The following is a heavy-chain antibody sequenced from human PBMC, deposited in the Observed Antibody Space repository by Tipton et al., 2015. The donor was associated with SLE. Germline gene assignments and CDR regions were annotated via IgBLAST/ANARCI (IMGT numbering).Heavy chain of an antibody. Sequence: QLVQSGAEVKKPGASVKVSCKVSGYTLTELSIHWVRQAPGKGLEWMGGFDPEYGETIYAQKFQGRVTMTEDTSTDTAYMELSSLRSEDTAVYYCATVGGEGYNPGAYFYMDVWGKGTTVTVSS. D-gene: IGHD5-24*01. CDR3: ATVGGEGYNPGAYFYMDV. V-gene: IGHV1-24*01. J-gene: IGHJ6*03. CDR1: GYTLTELS. CDR2: FDPEYGET.